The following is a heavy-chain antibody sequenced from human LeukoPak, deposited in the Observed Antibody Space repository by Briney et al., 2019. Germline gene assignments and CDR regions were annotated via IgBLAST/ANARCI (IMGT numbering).Heavy chain of an antibody. V-gene: IGHV4-59*08. D-gene: IGHD6-19*01. J-gene: IGHJ3*01. CDR2: TYYSGST. CDR3: ARYLYSSGWPYSFD. Sequence: PSETLSLTCTVSGGSISSYYWSWIRQPPGKGLEWIGYTYYSGSTNYNPSLKSRVTISVDTSKNQFSLKLSSVTAADTAVYYCARYLYSSGWPYSFDWGQGTMVTVSS. CDR1: GGSISSYY.